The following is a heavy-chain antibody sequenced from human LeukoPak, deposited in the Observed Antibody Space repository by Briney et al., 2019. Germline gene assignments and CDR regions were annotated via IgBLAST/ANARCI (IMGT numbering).Heavy chain of an antibody. CDR1: GFTFSSYG. J-gene: IGHJ4*02. Sequence: GGSLRLSCAASGFTFSSYGMSWVRQAPGKGLEWVSAISGSGGSTYYADSVKGRFTISRDNSKNTLYLQMNSLTAEDTAVYYCARGYSYGYYFDYWGQGTLVTVSS. D-gene: IGHD5-18*01. CDR2: ISGSGGST. CDR3: ARGYSYGYYFDY. V-gene: IGHV3-23*01.